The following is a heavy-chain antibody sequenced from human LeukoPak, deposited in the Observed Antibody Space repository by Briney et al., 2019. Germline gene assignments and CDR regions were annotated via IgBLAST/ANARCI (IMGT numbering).Heavy chain of an antibody. Sequence: SGGSLRLSCAASGFTFSSYAMSWVRQAPGKGLECVSAISGSGGSTYYADSVRGRFTISRDNSRNTLYLQMNSLRAEDTAVYYCAKDGSSSWYQSWFDPWGQGTLVTVSS. CDR2: ISGSGGST. V-gene: IGHV3-23*01. J-gene: IGHJ5*02. D-gene: IGHD6-13*01. CDR1: GFTFSSYA. CDR3: AKDGSSSWYQSWFDP.